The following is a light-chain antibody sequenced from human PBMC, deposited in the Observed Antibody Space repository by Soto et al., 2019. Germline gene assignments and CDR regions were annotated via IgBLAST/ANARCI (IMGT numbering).Light chain of an antibody. CDR2: AAS. CDR1: QSVSSSY. CDR3: QHYGFSPPFT. V-gene: IGKV3-20*01. Sequence: VLAQSPGTLSLSPGERATLSCRASQSVSSSYLAWYQQKPGQAPRLLIYAASSRATDIPDRFSGSGSGTDFTLTISRLEPEDFAVYYCQHYGFSPPFTFGQGTRVEIK. J-gene: IGKJ2*01.